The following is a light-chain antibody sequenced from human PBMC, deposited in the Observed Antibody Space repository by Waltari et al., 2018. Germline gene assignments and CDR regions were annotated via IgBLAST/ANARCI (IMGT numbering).Light chain of an antibody. J-gene: IGLJ3*02. CDR2: GS. CDR1: YNNVGTSA. Sequence: QSTVTQEASVFGTVGQKVTLSCSGHYNNVGTSAVGWHQQISHGAPKTVTLGSSPPSGIPGRFSGSKSGTTATLTISGLQPEDEAVYFCSTIDSSLDAWVFGGGTKLTVL. CDR3: STIDSSLDAWV. V-gene: IGLV1-36*01.